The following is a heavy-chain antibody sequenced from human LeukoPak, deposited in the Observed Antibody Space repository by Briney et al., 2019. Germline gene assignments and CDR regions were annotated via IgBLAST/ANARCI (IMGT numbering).Heavy chain of an antibody. CDR1: GFTFSNAW. CDR2: IKSKTDGGTT. J-gene: IGHJ6*02. V-gene: IGHV3-15*01. CDR3: TTDLWELLYYYGMDV. D-gene: IGHD1-26*01. Sequence: SGGSLRLSCAASGFTFSNAWMSWVRQAPGKGLEWVGRIKSKTDGGTTDYAAPVKGRFTISRDDSKNTLCLQMNSLKTEDTAVYYCTTDLWELLYYYGMDVWGQGTTVTVSS.